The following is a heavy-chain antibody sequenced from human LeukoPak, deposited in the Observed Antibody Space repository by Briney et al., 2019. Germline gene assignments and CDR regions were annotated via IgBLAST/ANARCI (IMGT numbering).Heavy chain of an antibody. D-gene: IGHD7-27*01. Sequence: SETLSLTCTVSGGSISSSSYYWGWIRQPPGKGLEWIGSIHYSGSTNYNPSLKSRVTISADTSKNEFSLKLNSVTAADTAVYYCASRKLGNDYWGQGTLVTVSS. J-gene: IGHJ4*02. CDR1: GGSISSSSYY. CDR2: IHYSGST. CDR3: ASRKLGNDY. V-gene: IGHV4-39*07.